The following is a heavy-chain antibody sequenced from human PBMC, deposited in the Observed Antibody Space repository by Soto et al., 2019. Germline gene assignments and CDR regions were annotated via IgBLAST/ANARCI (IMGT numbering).Heavy chain of an antibody. CDR3: ARGELVLDY. Sequence: ASVKVSCKASGYTFTSYGMHWVRQAPGQRLEWMGWINTGNGDTRYSQKFQDRVAIARDTSTSTAYMGLGGLISEDTAVYFCARGELVLDYWGQGTQVTVSS. CDR1: GYTFTSYG. V-gene: IGHV1-3*04. D-gene: IGHD1-26*01. CDR2: INTGNGDT. J-gene: IGHJ4*02.